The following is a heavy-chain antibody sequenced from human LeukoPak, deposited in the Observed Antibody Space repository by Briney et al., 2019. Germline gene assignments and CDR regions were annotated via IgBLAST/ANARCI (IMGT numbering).Heavy chain of an antibody. D-gene: IGHD3-10*01. CDR2: IYYSGST. CDR1: GGSISSYY. Sequence: SETLSLTCTVSGGSISSYYWSWLRQPPGKGLEWIGYIYYSGSTNYNPSLKSRVTISVDTSKNQFSLKLSSVTAADTAVYYCARDIFPGNAFDIWGQGTMVTVSS. CDR3: ARDIFPGNAFDI. J-gene: IGHJ3*02. V-gene: IGHV4-59*01.